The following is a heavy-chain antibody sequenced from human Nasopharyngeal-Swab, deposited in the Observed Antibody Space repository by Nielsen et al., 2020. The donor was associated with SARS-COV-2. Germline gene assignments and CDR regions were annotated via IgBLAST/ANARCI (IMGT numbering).Heavy chain of an antibody. CDR2: ISSSSSYI. Sequence: GGSLRLSCAASGFTFSSYSMNWVRQAPGKGLEWVSSISSSSSYIYYADSVKGRFTISRDNAKNSLYLQMNSLRAEDTAVYYCARGGDDYYYGMDVWGQGTTVTVSS. J-gene: IGHJ6*02. V-gene: IGHV3-21*01. D-gene: IGHD3-10*01. CDR1: GFTFSSYS. CDR3: ARGGDDYYYGMDV.